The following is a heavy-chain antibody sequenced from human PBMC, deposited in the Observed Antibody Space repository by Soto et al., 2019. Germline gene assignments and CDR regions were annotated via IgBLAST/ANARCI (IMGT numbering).Heavy chain of an antibody. Sequence: QVQLVESGGGVVQPGRSLRLSCAASGFTFSSYAMHWVRQTPGKGLEWLAGISYDGSNTYYADSVKGRFSVYRDNSRNTFYVQLNSLRPDDTALYYCAREYTRTHRVPWGQGTLVTVSS. CDR3: AREYTRTHRVP. D-gene: IGHD1-1*01. V-gene: IGHV3-30*14. CDR1: GFTFSSYA. CDR2: ISYDGSNT. J-gene: IGHJ5*02.